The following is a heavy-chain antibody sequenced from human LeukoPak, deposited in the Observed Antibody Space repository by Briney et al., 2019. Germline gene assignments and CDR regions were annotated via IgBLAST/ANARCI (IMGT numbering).Heavy chain of an antibody. V-gene: IGHV3-7*01. CDR3: AREGYGDYHI. Sequence: PGGSLRPSCAVSGLPFSNHGMTWVRQAPGKGLERVANMNQDGSEKYYVDSVKGRFSISRDNAKSSLYLQMNSLRVEDTAMYFCAREGYGDYHIWGQGTIVTVSS. CDR1: GLPFSNHG. D-gene: IGHD4-17*01. J-gene: IGHJ3*02. CDR2: MNQDGSEK.